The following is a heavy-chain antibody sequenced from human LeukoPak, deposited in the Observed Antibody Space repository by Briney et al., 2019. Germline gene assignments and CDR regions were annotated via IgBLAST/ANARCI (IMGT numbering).Heavy chain of an antibody. CDR1: GYTFTGYY. V-gene: IGHV1-2*04. D-gene: IGHD5-18*01. CDR3: ARGAIQLWLIGGGYFDY. J-gene: IGHJ4*02. CDR2: INPNSGGT. Sequence: ASVKVSCKASGYTFTGYYMHWVRQAPGQGLEWMGWINPNSGGTNYAQKFQGWVTMTRDTSISTAYMELSRLRSDDTAVYCCARGAIQLWLIGGGYFDYWGQGTLVTVSS.